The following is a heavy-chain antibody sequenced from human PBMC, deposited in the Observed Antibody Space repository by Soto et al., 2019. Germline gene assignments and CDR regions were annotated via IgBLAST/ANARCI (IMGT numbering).Heavy chain of an antibody. CDR2: IYYSGST. J-gene: IGHJ3*02. D-gene: IGHD3-22*01. V-gene: IGHV4-31*03. CDR3: ARDHLYYYDSSDYYRRAFDI. CDR1: GGSISSGGYY. Sequence: SETLSLTCTVSGGSISSGGYYWSWIRQHPGKGLEWIGYIYYSGSTYYNPSLKSRVTISVDTSKNQFSLKLSSVAAADTAVYYCARDHLYYYDSSDYYRRAFDIWGQGTMVTVSS.